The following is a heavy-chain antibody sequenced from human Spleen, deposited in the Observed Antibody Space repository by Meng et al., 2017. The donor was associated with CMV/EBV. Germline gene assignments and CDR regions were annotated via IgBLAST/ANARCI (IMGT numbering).Heavy chain of an antibody. D-gene: IGHD3-10*01. J-gene: IGHJ4*02. V-gene: IGHV1-69*10. CDR3: ASDLYYYGSGSLDY. CDR1: GGTFSSYA. CDR2: IIPILGIA. Sequence: KASGGTFSSYAISWVRQAPGQGLEWMGGIIPILGIANYAQKFQGRVTITADKSTSTAYMELSSLRSEDTAVYYCASDLYYYGSGSLDYWGQGTLVTVSS.